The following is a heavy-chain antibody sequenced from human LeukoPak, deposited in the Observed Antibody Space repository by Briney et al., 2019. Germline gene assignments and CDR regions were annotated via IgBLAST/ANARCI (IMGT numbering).Heavy chain of an antibody. V-gene: IGHV4-34*01. CDR3: ARVSDYYDSSGYSYYYYYYMDV. CDR1: GGSFSGYY. J-gene: IGHJ6*03. Sequence: SETLSLTCAVYGGSFSGYYWSWIRQPPGKGLEWIGEINHSGSTNYNPSLKSRVTISVDTSKNQFSLKLSSVTAADTAVYYCARVSDYYDSSGYSYYYYYYMDVWGKGTTVTVSS. CDR2: INHSGST. D-gene: IGHD3-22*01.